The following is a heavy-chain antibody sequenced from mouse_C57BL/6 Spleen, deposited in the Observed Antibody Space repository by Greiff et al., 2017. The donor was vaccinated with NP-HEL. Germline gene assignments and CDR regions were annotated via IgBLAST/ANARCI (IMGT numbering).Heavy chain of an antibody. D-gene: IGHD2-3*01. J-gene: IGHJ3*01. Sequence: EVQLVESGGDLVKPGGSLKLSCAASGFTFSSYGMSWVRQTPDKRLEWVATISSGGSYTYYPDSVKGRFTISRDNAKNTLYLQMSSLKSEDTAMYYCANDGTVPFAYWGQGTLVTVSA. CDR2: ISSGGSYT. CDR3: ANDGTVPFAY. V-gene: IGHV5-6*01. CDR1: GFTFSSYG.